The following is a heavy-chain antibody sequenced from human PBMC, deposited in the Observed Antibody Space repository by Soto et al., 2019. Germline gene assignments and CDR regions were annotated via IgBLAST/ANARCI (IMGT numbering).Heavy chain of an antibody. Sequence: QVQLVQSGAEVKKPGSSVKVSCKASGGTFSSYAISWVRQAPGQGLEWMGGIIPIFGTANYAQKFQGRATITADESTSTAYMGLSSLRSEDTTVYYCARGRAAFTGYYLGYFDYWGEGALVTVSS. CDR2: IIPIFGTA. J-gene: IGHJ4*02. CDR1: GGTFSSYA. CDR3: ARGRAAFTGYYLGYFDY. V-gene: IGHV1-69*01. D-gene: IGHD3-9*01.